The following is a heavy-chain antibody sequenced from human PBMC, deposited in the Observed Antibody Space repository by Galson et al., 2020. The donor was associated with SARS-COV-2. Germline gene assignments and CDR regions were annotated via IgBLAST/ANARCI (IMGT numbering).Heavy chain of an antibody. Sequence: SETLSLTCTVSGGSISSSSYYWGWIRQPPGKGLEWIGSIYYSGSTYYNPSLKSRVTISVDTSKNQFSLKLSSVTAADTAVYYCARQGYYDSSGYSRDAFDIWGQGTMVTVSS. V-gene: IGHV4-39*01. CDR1: GGSISSSSYY. D-gene: IGHD3-22*01. CDR3: ARQGYYDSSGYSRDAFDI. J-gene: IGHJ3*02. CDR2: IYYSGST.